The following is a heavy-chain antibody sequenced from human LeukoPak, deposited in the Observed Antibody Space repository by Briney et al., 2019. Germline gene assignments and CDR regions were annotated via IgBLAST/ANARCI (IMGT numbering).Heavy chain of an antibody. D-gene: IGHD3-3*01. CDR3: ASSGPYDFWSGYYGEKDY. J-gene: IGHJ4*02. CDR1: GFTFSSYA. CDR2: ISGSGGST. Sequence: GGSLRLSCAASGFTFSSYAMSWVRQAPGKGLEWVSAISGSGGSTYYADSVKGRFTISRDNSKNTLYLQMNSLRAEDTAVYYCASSGPYDFWSGYYGEKDYWGQGTLVTVSS. V-gene: IGHV3-23*01.